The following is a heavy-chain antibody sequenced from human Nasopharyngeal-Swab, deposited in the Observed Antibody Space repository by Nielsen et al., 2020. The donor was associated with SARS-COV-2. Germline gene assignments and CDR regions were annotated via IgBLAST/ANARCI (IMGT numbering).Heavy chain of an antibody. CDR1: GFTFSSYG. CDR2: ISYDGSNK. Sequence: GESLKISCAASGFTFSSYGMYWVRQAPGKGLEWVAVISYDGSNKYYADSVKGRFTISRDNSKNTLYLQMNSLRAEDTAVYYCAKDATYYDFWSGLFDYWGQGTLVTVSS. CDR3: AKDATYYDFWSGLFDY. V-gene: IGHV3-30*18. J-gene: IGHJ4*02. D-gene: IGHD3-3*01.